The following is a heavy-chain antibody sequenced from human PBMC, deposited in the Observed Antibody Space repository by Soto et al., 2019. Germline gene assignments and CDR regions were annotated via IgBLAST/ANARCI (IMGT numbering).Heavy chain of an antibody. CDR3: TTTYYYDSPPDY. V-gene: IGHV3-49*04. Sequence: PGGSLRLSCTASVFTFGEYAMSWVRQAPGKGLEWVGFIRSKAYGGTTEYAASVKGRFTISRDDSKSIAYLQMNSLKTEDTAVYYCTTTYYYDSPPDYWGQGTLVTVSS. D-gene: IGHD3-22*01. CDR2: IRSKAYGGTT. CDR1: VFTFGEYA. J-gene: IGHJ4*02.